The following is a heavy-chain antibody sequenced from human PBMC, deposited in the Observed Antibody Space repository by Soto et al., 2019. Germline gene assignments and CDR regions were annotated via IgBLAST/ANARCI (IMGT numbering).Heavy chain of an antibody. V-gene: IGHV4-34*01. CDR3: ARLWFGELEGTYYYYGMDV. CDR2: IKHSGST. CDR1: GGSFSGYY. J-gene: IGHJ6*02. Sequence: QVQLQQWGAGLLKPSETLSLTCAVYGGSFSGYYWSWIRQPPGKGLEWIGEIKHSGSTNYNPSLKNRVTISVDTSKNQFSLKLSSVTAADTAVYYCARLWFGELEGTYYYYGMDVWGQGTTVTVSS. D-gene: IGHD3-10*01.